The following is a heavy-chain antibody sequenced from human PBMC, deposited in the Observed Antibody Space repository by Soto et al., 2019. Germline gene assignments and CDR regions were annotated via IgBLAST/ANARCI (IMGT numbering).Heavy chain of an antibody. CDR3: ARSSHKESWFDP. D-gene: IGHD6-13*01. CDR2: IHGSGSA. CDR1: GGSISNFY. Sequence: SATMPLTCPFSGGSISNFYWNWIRQSAGKGLEWIGRIHGSGSATYNPSLRSRVTMSVDTSKNQFSLKVNSVTGADTAVYYCARSSHKESWFDPWGQGTLGIVS. J-gene: IGHJ5*02. V-gene: IGHV4-4*07.